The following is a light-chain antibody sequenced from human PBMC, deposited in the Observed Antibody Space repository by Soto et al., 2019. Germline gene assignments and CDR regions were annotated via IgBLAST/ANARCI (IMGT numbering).Light chain of an antibody. V-gene: IGLV8-61*01. CDR2: NTH. J-gene: IGLJ3*02. CDR1: YGSVSTNYY. Sequence: QTVVTQEPSFSVSRGRTVTLTCGLTYGSVSTNYYASWYQQTPGQAPRTLIYNTHTRSSGVPDRFSGSILGGKAALTITGGQADDESDYYCVLYVGSGIWVFGGGTELTVL. CDR3: VLYVGSGIWV.